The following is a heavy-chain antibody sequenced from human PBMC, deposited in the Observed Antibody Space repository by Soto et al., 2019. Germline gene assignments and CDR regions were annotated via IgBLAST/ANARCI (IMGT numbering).Heavy chain of an antibody. V-gene: IGHV1-18*01. Sequence: QVQLEQSGDEVKKPGASVKVSCKASGSIFVNYGIAWVRQPPGQGLEGLGWISPYTGNTNYATKVQGRLPLTTDTSTSTAFMDLGSLTSADTAVYYCAMVDLYVTPTPQDVWGQGTTVTVSS. CDR2: ISPYTGNT. J-gene: IGHJ6*02. CDR3: AMVDLYVTPTPQDV. D-gene: IGHD3-16*01. CDR1: GSIFVNYG.